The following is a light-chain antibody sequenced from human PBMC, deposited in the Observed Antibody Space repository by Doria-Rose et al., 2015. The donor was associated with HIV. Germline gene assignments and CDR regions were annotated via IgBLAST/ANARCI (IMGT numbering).Light chain of an antibody. Sequence: TAAKLIIYDVSNRPTRVSNNFSGSKSGDTASLIISGLQAEDEADYYCNSYTTSSTHNYVFGTGTKVTVL. CDR2: DVS. J-gene: IGLJ1*01. V-gene: IGLV2-14*03. CDR3: NSYTTSSTHNYV.